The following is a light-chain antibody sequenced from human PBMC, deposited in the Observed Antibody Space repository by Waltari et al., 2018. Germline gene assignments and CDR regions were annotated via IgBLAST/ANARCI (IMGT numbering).Light chain of an antibody. V-gene: IGLV1-44*01. CDR3: AAWDDSLGGPL. CDR2: SNN. CDR1: SFNIENYR. Sequence: QSGLTQPPSASGTPGQRVTIPCSGSSFNIENYRVNCAQQLPGTAAKLLIYSNNQRPSGVPDRFSGSKSGTSASLAISGLQSDDEGDYYCAAWDDSLGGPLFGGGTELTVL. J-gene: IGLJ2*01.